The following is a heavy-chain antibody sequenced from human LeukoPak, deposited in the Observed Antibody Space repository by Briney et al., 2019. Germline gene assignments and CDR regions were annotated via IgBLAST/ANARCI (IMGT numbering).Heavy chain of an antibody. Sequence: GASVTVSCKASGGTFSSYAISWVRQAPGQGLEWMGGIIPIFGTANYAQKFQGRVTITTDESTSTAYMELSSLRAEDTAVYYCARGTPSSSGWLYYGMDVWGQGTTVTVSS. CDR3: ARGTPSSSGWLYYGMDV. V-gene: IGHV1-69*05. CDR1: GGTFSSYA. J-gene: IGHJ6*02. D-gene: IGHD6-19*01. CDR2: IIPIFGTA.